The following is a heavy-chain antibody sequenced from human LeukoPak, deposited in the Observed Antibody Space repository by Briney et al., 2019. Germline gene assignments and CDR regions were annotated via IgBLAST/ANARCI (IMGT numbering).Heavy chain of an antibody. CDR1: GFTFSSYA. Sequence: PGGSLRLSCAASGFTFSSYAMYWVRQAPGKGLEWVSSISSSGDSTMYGDSVKGRFTISRDNLGNTLYLQMNSLTAEDTAVYYCAKDPLDWGTIYFDYWGQGTLVTVSS. V-gene: IGHV3-23*01. D-gene: IGHD3-9*01. J-gene: IGHJ4*02. CDR2: ISSSGDST. CDR3: AKDPLDWGTIYFDY.